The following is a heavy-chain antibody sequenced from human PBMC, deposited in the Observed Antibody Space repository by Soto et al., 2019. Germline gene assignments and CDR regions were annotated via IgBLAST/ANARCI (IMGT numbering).Heavy chain of an antibody. J-gene: IGHJ6*02. CDR3: ARSGLRFLEWLETFYGMDG. Sequence: GESLKISCKGSGYSFTSYWIGWVRQMPGKGLEWMGIIYPGDSDTRYSPSFQGQVTISADKSISTAYLQWSSLKASDTAMYYCARSGLRFLEWLETFYGMDGWDQGTTVTVAS. CDR1: GYSFTSYW. D-gene: IGHD3-3*01. CDR2: IYPGDSDT. V-gene: IGHV5-51*01.